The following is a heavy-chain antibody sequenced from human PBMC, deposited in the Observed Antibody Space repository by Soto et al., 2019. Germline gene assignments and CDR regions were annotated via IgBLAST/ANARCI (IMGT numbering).Heavy chain of an antibody. Sequence: QVHLVQSGAEVKKPGASVKVSCKASGYTFTSYGINWVRQAPGQGLEWMGWISAYNGNTNYAQKFQGRVTMTTDTTTTTAYKELRSLKSDDTAVYYCATDCVPAYSRYSGYWGQGTLVTVSS. V-gene: IGHV1-18*01. J-gene: IGHJ4*02. CDR1: GYTFTSYG. D-gene: IGHD5-12*01. CDR3: ATDCVPAYSRYSGY. CDR2: ISAYNGNT.